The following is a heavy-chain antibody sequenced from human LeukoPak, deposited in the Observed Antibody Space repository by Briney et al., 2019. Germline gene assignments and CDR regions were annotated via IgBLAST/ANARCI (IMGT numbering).Heavy chain of an antibody. CDR3: AKHIVVVPAAIY. V-gene: IGHV3-23*01. CDR2: ISGSGGST. J-gene: IGHJ4*02. CDR1: GITFSSYA. Sequence: GGSLRLSCAASGITFSSYAMSWVRQAPGKGLEWVSAISGSGGSTYYADSVKGRFTISRDNSKNTLYLQMNSLRAEDTAVYYCAKHIVVVPAAIYWGQGTLVTVSS. D-gene: IGHD2-2*01.